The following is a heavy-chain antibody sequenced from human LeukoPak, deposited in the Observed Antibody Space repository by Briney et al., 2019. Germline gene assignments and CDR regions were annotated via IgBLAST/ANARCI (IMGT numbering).Heavy chain of an antibody. J-gene: IGHJ4*02. Sequence: GASVKVSCKASGYTFTSYGISWVRQAPGQGLEWMGWISAYNGNTNYAQTLQGRVTMTTDTSTSTAYMELRSLRADDTAVYYCAREGHYGDYSHFDYWGQGTLVTVSS. V-gene: IGHV1-18*01. CDR2: ISAYNGNT. D-gene: IGHD4-17*01. CDR1: GYTFTSYG. CDR3: AREGHYGDYSHFDY.